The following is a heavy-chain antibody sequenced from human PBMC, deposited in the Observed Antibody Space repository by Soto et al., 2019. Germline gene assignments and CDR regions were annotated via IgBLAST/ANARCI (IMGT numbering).Heavy chain of an antibody. Sequence: GGSLRLSCAASGFTFSSYAMSWVRQAPGKGLEWVSAISGSGGSTYYADSVKGRFTISRDNSKNTLYLQMNSLRDEDTAVYYCARDPGGSGYGCDYCGQGTLVTVSS. CDR2: ISGSGGST. CDR3: ARDPGGSGYGCDY. V-gene: IGHV3-23*01. CDR1: GFTFSSYA. J-gene: IGHJ4*02. D-gene: IGHD3-22*01.